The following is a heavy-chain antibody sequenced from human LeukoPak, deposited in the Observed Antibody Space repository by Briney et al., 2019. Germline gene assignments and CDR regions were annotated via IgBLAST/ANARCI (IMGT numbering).Heavy chain of an antibody. V-gene: IGHV3-48*03. Sequence: GGSLRLSCAASGFTFSSYEMNWVRQAPGKGLEWVSYISSSGSTIYYADSVKGRFTISRDNAKNSLYLQMNSLRAEDTAVYYCAKQKPPYCGGDCYSFHYYYMDVWGKGTTVTISS. J-gene: IGHJ6*03. D-gene: IGHD2-21*02. CDR3: AKQKPPYCGGDCYSFHYYYMDV. CDR1: GFTFSSYE. CDR2: ISSSGSTI.